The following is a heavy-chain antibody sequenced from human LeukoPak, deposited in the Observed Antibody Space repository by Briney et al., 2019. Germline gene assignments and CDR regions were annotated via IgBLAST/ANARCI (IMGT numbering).Heavy chain of an antibody. V-gene: IGHV3-23*01. CDR3: SKTSGGNY. D-gene: IGHD2-15*01. Sequence: AGGSLRLSCAASGFTFSSYAMSWVRQAPGKGLEWVSGISGGGDRTFYADSVEGRFTISRDNSKNTLYLQMNSLRAEDTALYYCSKTSGGNYWGQGTLVTVS. CDR2: ISGGGDRT. J-gene: IGHJ4*02. CDR1: GFTFSSYA.